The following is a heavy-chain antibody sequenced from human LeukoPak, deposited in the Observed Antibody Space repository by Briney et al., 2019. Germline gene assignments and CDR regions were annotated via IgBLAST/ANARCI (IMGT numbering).Heavy chain of an antibody. CDR3: GRSRGAGPGAHFDV. V-gene: IGHV3-21*05. CDR2: ISASGSYT. J-gene: IGHJ4*02. Sequence: GGSLRLSCAASGFTFSSYGMHWVRQAPGQGPEWISYISASGSYTNYADSVKGRFTISRDNAKNSLHLQMNSLRAEDTAVYYCGRSRGAGPGAHFDVWGQGILVTVSS. D-gene: IGHD6-19*01. CDR1: GFTFSSYG.